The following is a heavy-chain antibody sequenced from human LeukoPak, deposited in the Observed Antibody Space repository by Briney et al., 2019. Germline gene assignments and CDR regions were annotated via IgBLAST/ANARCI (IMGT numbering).Heavy chain of an antibody. CDR2: INGGGVNT. Sequence: GGSLRLSCAASGFTFSSYAMSWVRQAPGKGLEWVSTINGGGVNTHYADSVGGRFTISRDNSKNTLFLQMNSLRDEDTALYYCAKDLYSNYGPADYWGQGNLVTVSS. D-gene: IGHD4-11*01. CDR3: AKDLYSNYGPADY. CDR1: GFTFSSYA. V-gene: IGHV3-23*01. J-gene: IGHJ4*02.